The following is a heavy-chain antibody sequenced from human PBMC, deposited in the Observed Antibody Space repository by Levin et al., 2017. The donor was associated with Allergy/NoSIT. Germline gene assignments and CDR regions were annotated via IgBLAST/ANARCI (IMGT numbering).Heavy chain of an antibody. D-gene: IGHD3-22*01. J-gene: IGHJ3*02. V-gene: IGHV3-33*01. CDR3: ARESQIYDTAFDI. CDR1: GFTLWTYG. Sequence: GESLKISCAASGFTLWTYGMHWVRQAPGRGLEWVAVVWYDGSKKYYIDSVKGRFTISRDNSRNTLYLQMNSLRAEDTAVYYCARESQIYDTAFDIWGQGTMVIVSS. CDR2: VWYDGSKK.